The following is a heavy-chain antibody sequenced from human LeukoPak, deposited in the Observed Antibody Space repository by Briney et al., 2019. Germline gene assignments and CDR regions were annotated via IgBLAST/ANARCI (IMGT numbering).Heavy chain of an antibody. D-gene: IGHD1-26*01. CDR1: GFTFSNYW. Sequence: GGSLRLSCAASGFTFSNYWMSWVRQAPGEGLEWVAIIKQDGSEQYYVDSVKCRFTISRDNAENSLYLQMNGLRAEDTAVYYCARDTSSIVGPRFDYWGQGTLVTVSS. CDR2: IKQDGSEQ. J-gene: IGHJ4*02. CDR3: ARDTSSIVGPRFDY. V-gene: IGHV3-7*01.